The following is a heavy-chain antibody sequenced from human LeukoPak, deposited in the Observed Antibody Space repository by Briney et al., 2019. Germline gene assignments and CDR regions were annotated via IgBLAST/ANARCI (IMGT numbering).Heavy chain of an antibody. CDR1: GYTFTSYG. CDR3: ARDWVGYYGSGSGGDWFDP. D-gene: IGHD3-10*01. CDR2: INNNNGKA. J-gene: IGHJ5*02. Sequence: SVKVSCKASGYTFTSYGFSWVRQAPGQGLEWMGWINNNNGKANKAQKLQGRVTMTPDTSTSTAYMELRSLRSDDTAVYYCARDWVGYYGSGSGGDWFDPWGQGTLVTVS. V-gene: IGHV1-18*01.